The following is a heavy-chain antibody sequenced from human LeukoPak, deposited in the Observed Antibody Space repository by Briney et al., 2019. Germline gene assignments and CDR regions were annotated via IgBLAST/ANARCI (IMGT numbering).Heavy chain of an antibody. D-gene: IGHD3-22*01. CDR1: GYTFTCYG. J-gene: IGHJ6*03. CDR2: ISAYNGNT. Sequence: ASVKVSCKASGYTFTCYGISWVRQAPGQGLEWMGWISAYNGNTNYAQKLQGRVTMTTDTSTSTAYMELRSLRSDDTAVYYCARDSITMIVVVDYYYYYMDVWGKGTTVTVSS. CDR3: ARDSITMIVVVDYYYYYMDV. V-gene: IGHV1-18*01.